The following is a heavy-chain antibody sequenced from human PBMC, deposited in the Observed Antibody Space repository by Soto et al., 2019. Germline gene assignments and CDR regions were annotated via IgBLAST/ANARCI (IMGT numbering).Heavy chain of an antibody. CDR3: ARDSTYPGTPGIADY. CDR1: GFTFSSYS. J-gene: IGHJ4*02. CDR2: ISSSSSYI. V-gene: IGHV3-21*01. Sequence: GGSLRLSCAASGFTFSSYSMNWVRQAPGKGLEWVSSISSSSSYIYYADSVKGRFTISRDNAKNSLYLQMNSLRAEDTAVYYCARDSTYPGTPGIADYWGQGTLVTVSS. D-gene: IGHD6-13*01.